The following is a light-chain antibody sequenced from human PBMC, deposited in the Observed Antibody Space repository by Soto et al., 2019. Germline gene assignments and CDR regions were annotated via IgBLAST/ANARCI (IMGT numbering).Light chain of an antibody. CDR3: QQYYSTPMYT. Sequence: DIVMTQSPDSLAVSLGERATINCKSSQSVLYSSNNKNYLAWYQQKPGQPPKLLIYWASTRESGVPDRFSGSVSRTDFTLTISSLQAEDVAVYYCQQYYSTPMYTFGQGTKLEIK. CDR1: QSVLYSSNNKNY. CDR2: WAS. J-gene: IGKJ2*01. V-gene: IGKV4-1*01.